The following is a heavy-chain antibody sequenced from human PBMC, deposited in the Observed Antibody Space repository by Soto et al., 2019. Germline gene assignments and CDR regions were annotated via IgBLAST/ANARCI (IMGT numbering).Heavy chain of an antibody. J-gene: IGHJ5*02. V-gene: IGHV4-39*01. Sequence: SVTLTLSRSLIGVSGVSIVLASVSVTQPPGKGLEWIGSIYYSGSTYYNPSLKSRVTISVDTSKNQFSLKLSSVTAADTAVYYCARHEHIVVVTAIRNWFDPWGQG. CDR2: IYYSGST. CDR1: GVSGVSIVLA. D-gene: IGHD2-21*02. CDR3: ARHEHIVVVTAIRNWFDP.